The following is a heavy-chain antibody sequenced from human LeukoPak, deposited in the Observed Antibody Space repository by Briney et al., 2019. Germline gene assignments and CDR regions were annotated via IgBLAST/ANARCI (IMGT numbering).Heavy chain of an antibody. CDR3: ARGWIQLWFSY. CDR2: INHSGST. J-gene: IGHJ4*02. V-gene: IGHV4-34*01. CDR1: GGSFSGYY. Sequence: SETLSLTCAVYGGSFSGYYWSWIRQPPGKGLEWIGEINHSGSTNYNPSLKSRVTISVDTSKNQFSLKLSSVTAADTAVYYCARGWIQLWFSYWGQGTLVTVSS. D-gene: IGHD5-18*01.